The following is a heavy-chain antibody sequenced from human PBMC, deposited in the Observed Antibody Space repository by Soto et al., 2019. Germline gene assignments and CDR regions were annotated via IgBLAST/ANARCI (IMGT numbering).Heavy chain of an antibody. CDR1: GFTFSSFA. CDR2: ITSDGTKE. V-gene: IGHV3-30-3*01. CDR3: AKAPWNLAHTRYFDF. J-gene: IGHJ4*02. D-gene: IGHD1-1*01. Sequence: QVRLVESGGGVVQPGRSLRLSCAASGFTFSSFAMHWVRQAPGKGLEWVAVITSDGTKEYYADSVRGRFTISRDNSGNTVYLHMNSLGGDDTAVYYCAKAPWNLAHTRYFDFGGQGTLVTVSS.